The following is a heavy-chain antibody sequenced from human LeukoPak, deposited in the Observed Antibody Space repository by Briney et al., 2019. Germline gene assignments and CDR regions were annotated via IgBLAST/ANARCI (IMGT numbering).Heavy chain of an antibody. J-gene: IGHJ4*02. V-gene: IGHV4-39*07. Sequence: PSETLSLTCTVSGDSISSSSYYWGWIRQPPEKGLEWIGSIYYSGSTYYNPSLKSRVTISVDTSKNQFSLKLSSVTAADTAVYYCAGENDYGDYHYFDYWGQGTLVTVSS. CDR3: AGENDYGDYHYFDY. CDR2: IYYSGST. CDR1: GDSISSSSYY. D-gene: IGHD4-17*01.